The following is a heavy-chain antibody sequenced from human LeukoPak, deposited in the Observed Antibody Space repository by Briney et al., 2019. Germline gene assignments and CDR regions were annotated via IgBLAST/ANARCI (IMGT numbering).Heavy chain of an antibody. Sequence: AGGSLRLPCAASGFTFSSYAMSWVRQAPGKGLEWVSAITGSGGSTYYADSVKGRFTISRDNSKNTLYLQMNSLRAEDTAVYYCAIESVLNYYDSSGLDYWGQGTLVTVSS. CDR1: GFTFSSYA. CDR3: AIESVLNYYDSSGLDY. D-gene: IGHD3-22*01. V-gene: IGHV3-23*01. J-gene: IGHJ4*02. CDR2: ITGSGGST.